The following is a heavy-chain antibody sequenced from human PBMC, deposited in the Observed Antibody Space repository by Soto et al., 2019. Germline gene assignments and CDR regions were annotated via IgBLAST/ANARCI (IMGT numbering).Heavy chain of an antibody. CDR3: ASWRSYSGSYCFDY. V-gene: IGHV1-69*06. D-gene: IGHD1-26*01. CDR1: GGTFNSYT. Sequence: SVKVSCKASGGTFNSYTINWVRQAPGRGLEWVGQVVPMYDSVNYAENFQGRVTIAADKSTKTAYMELTSLRSEDTALYFCASWRSYSGSYCFDYWGQGTLVTVSS. CDR2: VVPMYDSV. J-gene: IGHJ4*02.